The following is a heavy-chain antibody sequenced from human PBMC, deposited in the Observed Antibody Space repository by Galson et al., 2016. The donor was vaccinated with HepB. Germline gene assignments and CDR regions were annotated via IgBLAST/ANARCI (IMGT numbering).Heavy chain of an antibody. CDR1: GFTFDNWW. V-gene: IGHV3-7*01. CDR3: ARGTREADY. D-gene: IGHD5-24*01. J-gene: IGHJ4*02. CDR2: IKTDGSAQ. Sequence: SLRLSCAASGFTFDNWWMMWVRQAPGKGLEGVADIKTDGSAQAYVDSVRGRFTISRDNAKNSLYLQLTSLRAEDSAVYYCARGTREADYWGQGTLVTVSS.